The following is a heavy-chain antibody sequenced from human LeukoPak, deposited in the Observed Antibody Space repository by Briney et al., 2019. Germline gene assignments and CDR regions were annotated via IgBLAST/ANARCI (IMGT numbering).Heavy chain of an antibody. CDR3: AREEVYDILKRSDAFDI. J-gene: IGHJ3*02. CDR1: GGSISSYY. CDR2: IYTSGST. V-gene: IGHV4-4*07. D-gene: IGHD3-9*01. Sequence: SETLSLTCTVSGGSISSYYWSWIRQPAGKGLEWIGRIYTSGSTNYNPSLKSRVTMSVDTSKNQFSLKLSSVTAADTAVYYCAREEVYDILKRSDAFDIWGQGTMVTVSS.